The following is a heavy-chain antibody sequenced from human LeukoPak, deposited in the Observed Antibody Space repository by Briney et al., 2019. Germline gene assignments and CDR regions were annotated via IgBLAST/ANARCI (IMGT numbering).Heavy chain of an antibody. CDR3: ARDSYGSDY. Sequence: PGGSLRLFCAASGFIFSTYAMHWVRQAPGKGLDWVAVISYDESNEYYAGSVKGRFTISRDNSKNTLYLQMNSLRAEDSAVYYCARDSYGSDYWGEGTLVTVS. CDR2: ISYDESNE. J-gene: IGHJ4*02. V-gene: IGHV3-30-3*01. CDR1: GFIFSTYA. D-gene: IGHD3-10*01.